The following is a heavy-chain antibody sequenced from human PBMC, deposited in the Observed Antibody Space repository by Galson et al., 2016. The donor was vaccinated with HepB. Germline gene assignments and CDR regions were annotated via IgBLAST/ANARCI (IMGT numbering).Heavy chain of an antibody. CDR1: GFNFNDYA. Sequence: SLRLSCAASGFNFNDYAMSWVRQAPGKGLEWVSVISCGGSTYYTDSVKGRFTISRDDSKNTLFLQMNSLRAEDTDLYYCARDDSCGYYRIDYWGQGTPVTVSS. V-gene: IGHV3-23*01. D-gene: IGHD1-26*01. J-gene: IGHJ4*02. CDR2: ISCGGST. CDR3: ARDDSCGYYRIDY.